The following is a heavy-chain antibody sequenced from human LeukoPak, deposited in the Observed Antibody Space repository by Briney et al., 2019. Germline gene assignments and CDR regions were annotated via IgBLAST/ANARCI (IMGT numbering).Heavy chain of an antibody. CDR3: ATSQGTGTAPHY. V-gene: IGHV1-24*01. Sequence: ASVKVSCKVSGYTLTELSMHWVRQAPGKGLEWVGGFDREDGETIYAQKFQGRVTMTEDTSTDTAYMELSSLRSEDTAVYYCATSQGTGTAPHYWGQGTLVTVSS. D-gene: IGHD1-1*01. CDR1: GYTLTELS. CDR2: FDREDGET. J-gene: IGHJ4*02.